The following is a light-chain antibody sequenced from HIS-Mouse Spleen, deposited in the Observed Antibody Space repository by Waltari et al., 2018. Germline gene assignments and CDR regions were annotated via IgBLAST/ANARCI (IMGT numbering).Light chain of an antibody. CDR1: QDISNY. CDR3: QQYDNLPLT. V-gene: IGKV1-33*01. Sequence: DIQMPQSPSSLSASVGDIVTITCQASQDISNYLNWYQQKPGKAPKLLIYDASNLETGVPSRFSGSGSGTDFTFTISSLQPEDIATYYCQQYDNLPLTFGGGTKVEIK. CDR2: DAS. J-gene: IGKJ4*01.